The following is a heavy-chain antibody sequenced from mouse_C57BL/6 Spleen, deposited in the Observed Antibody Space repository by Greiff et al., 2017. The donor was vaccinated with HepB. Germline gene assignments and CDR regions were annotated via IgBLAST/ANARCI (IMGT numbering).Heavy chain of an antibody. CDR3: ARSTTVVAKYFDV. Sequence: QVQLQQPGAELVMPGASVKLSCKASGYTFTSHCMHWVKQRPGQGLEWIGEIDPSDSYTNYNQKFKGKSTLTVDKSSSTAYMQLSSLTSEDSAVYYCARSTTVVAKYFDVWGTGTTVTVSS. D-gene: IGHD1-1*01. CDR1: GYTFTSHC. CDR2: IDPSDSYT. V-gene: IGHV1-69*01. J-gene: IGHJ1*03.